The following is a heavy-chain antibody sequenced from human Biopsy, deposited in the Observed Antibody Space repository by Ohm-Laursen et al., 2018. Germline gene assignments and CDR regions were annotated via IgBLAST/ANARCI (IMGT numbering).Heavy chain of an antibody. J-gene: IGHJ1*01. Sequence: SVKVSCKVPEGTFSNYGVNWVRQAPGQGLEWLGGNIPILGTGNYAHQFQDRVTVAADTSTSTATMELRSLRSDDTAVYYCATKLTGYFHHWGQGTLVIVSS. D-gene: IGHD3-9*01. V-gene: IGHV1-69*06. CDR3: ATKLTGYFHH. CDR1: EGTFSNYG. CDR2: NIPILGTG.